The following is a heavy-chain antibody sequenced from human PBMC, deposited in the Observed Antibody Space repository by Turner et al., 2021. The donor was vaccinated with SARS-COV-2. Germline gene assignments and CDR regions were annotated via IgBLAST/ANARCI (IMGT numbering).Heavy chain of an antibody. V-gene: IGHV3-30-3*01. J-gene: IGHJ4*02. CDR2: ISYDGSNK. CDR1: EFTFSSND. CDR3: ARGGGYGAAFDY. D-gene: IGHD5-12*01. Sequence: QVQLVESGGGVVQPGRSLRLSCAASEFTFSSNDMHWVRQAPVKGRECVAVISYDGSNKFYADSVKGRFTISRDNSKNTLYLQMNSLRAEDTAVYYCARGGGYGAAFDYWGQGTLVTVSS.